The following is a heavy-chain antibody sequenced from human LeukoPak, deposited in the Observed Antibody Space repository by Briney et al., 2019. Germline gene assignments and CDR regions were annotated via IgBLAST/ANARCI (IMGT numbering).Heavy chain of an antibody. CDR1: GFTFNTYW. D-gene: IGHD2-21*01. J-gene: IGHJ4*02. CDR3: ARDHTDPGLFFDY. Sequence: PGGSLRLSCAASGFTFNTYWMSWVRQAPGKGLEWVANTNQDGSEKNFVDSVKGRFTISRDNAKNSLYLQMNSLRAEDTALYYCARDHTDPGLFFDYWGQGTLVTVSS. V-gene: IGHV3-7*01. CDR2: TNQDGSEK.